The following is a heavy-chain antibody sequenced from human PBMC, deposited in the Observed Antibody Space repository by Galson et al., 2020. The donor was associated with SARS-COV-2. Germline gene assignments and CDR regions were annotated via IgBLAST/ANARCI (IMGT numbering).Heavy chain of an antibody. CDR1: GGSISSYY. D-gene: IGHD2-15*01. CDR3: ARDLGSPPYYYYGMDV. J-gene: IGHJ6*02. Sequence: SETLSLTCTVSGGSISSYYWSWIRQPPGKGLEWIGYIYYSGSTNYNPSLKSRVTISVDTSKNQFSLKLSSVTAADTAVYYCARDLGSPPYYYYGMDVWGQGTTDTVSS. CDR2: IYYSGST. V-gene: IGHV4-59*13.